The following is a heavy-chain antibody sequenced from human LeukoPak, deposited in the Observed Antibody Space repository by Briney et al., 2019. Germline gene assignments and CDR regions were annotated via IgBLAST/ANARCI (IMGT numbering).Heavy chain of an antibody. CDR2: ISGSGDST. Sequence: GGSLRLSCAASGFSFTDYAMSWARQPPGKGLEWVSAISGSGDSTYYGDSVKGRFTISRDNSKNTLYLQMNSLRAEDTAVYYCAKTRPLDSSSWSHGDHWGQGTLVTVSS. D-gene: IGHD6-13*01. CDR3: AKTRPLDSSSWSHGDH. V-gene: IGHV3-23*01. CDR1: GFSFTDYA. J-gene: IGHJ4*02.